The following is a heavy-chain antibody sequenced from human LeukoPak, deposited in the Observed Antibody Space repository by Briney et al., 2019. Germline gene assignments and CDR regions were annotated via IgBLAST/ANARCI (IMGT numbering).Heavy chain of an antibody. CDR3: ARSGSYGLWGDWFDP. CDR1: GYTFITYD. V-gene: IGHV1-2*02. D-gene: IGHD1-26*01. J-gene: IGHJ5*02. Sequence: ASVKVSCKTSGYTFITYDINWVRQAPGQGLEWMGWINPNSGGTNYAQKFQGRVTMTRDTSISTAYMELSRLRSDDTAVYYCARSGSYGLWGDWFDPWGQGTLVTVSS. CDR2: INPNSGGT.